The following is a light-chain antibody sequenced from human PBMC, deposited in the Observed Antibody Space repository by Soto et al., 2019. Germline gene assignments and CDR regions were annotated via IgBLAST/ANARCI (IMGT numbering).Light chain of an antibody. CDR3: QQSYSTPIT. CDR1: QSISSW. J-gene: IGKJ5*01. V-gene: IGKV1-39*01. Sequence: DIQMTQSTSPLSASVGDRVIITCRASQSISSWLAWYQQKPGKAPKLLIYDASTLESGVPSRFSGSGSGTDFTLTISSLQPEDFATYYCQQSYSTPITFGQGTRLEIK. CDR2: DAS.